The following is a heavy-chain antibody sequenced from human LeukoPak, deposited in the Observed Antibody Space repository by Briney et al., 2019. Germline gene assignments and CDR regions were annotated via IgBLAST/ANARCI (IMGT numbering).Heavy chain of an antibody. CDR2: ISHSGST. CDR1: GGSYSGYY. D-gene: IGHD1-26*01. Sequence: SETLSLTCAVYGGSYSGYYWSWIRQPPGKGLEWIGEISHSGSTNYNPSLKSRVTISVDTSKNQFSLKLSSVTAADTAVYYCARARENLDYWGQGTLVTVSS. CDR3: ARARENLDY. J-gene: IGHJ4*02. V-gene: IGHV4-34*01.